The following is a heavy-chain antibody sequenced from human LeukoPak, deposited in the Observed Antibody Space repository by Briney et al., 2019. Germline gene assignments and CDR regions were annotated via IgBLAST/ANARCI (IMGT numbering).Heavy chain of an antibody. D-gene: IGHD5-18*01. V-gene: IGHV4-34*01. CDR2: INHSGST. Sequence: SETLSLTCTVSGGSISSYYWSWIRQPPGKGLEWIGEINHSGSTNYNPSLKSRVTISVDTSKNQFSLKLSSVTAADTAVYYCARARIHWGYSYGYYDYWGQGTLVTVSS. CDR1: GGSISSYY. CDR3: ARARIHWGYSYGYYDY. J-gene: IGHJ4*02.